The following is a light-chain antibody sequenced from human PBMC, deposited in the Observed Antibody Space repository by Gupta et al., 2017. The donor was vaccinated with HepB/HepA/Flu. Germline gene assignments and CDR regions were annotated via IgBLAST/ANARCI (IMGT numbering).Light chain of an antibody. CDR1: QNIINY. CDR3: QQYDNLHA. CDR2: DAS. V-gene: IGKV1-33*01. J-gene: IGKJ5*01. Sequence: DIQMTQSPSSLSASVGDRVTITCQASQNIINYLNWWQQKPGKAPKLLIYDASNLEPGVPSRFSGHGSGTDFTFTIASLQPEDIATYYCQQYDNLHAFGQGTRLEIK.